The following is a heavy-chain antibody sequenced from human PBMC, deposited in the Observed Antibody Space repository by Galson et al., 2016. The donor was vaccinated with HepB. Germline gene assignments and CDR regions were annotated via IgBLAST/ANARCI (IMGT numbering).Heavy chain of an antibody. V-gene: IGHV3-23*01. Sequence: SLRLSCAASGFTFSTYAMSWVRQAPGKGLGWLSGISGRGGGTYHADSVKGRFTISRDKSKNTLYLQMNSLRAEDTAVYYCAKDLVAGAVDDGMDVWGQGTTVTVSS. D-gene: IGHD6-19*01. CDR2: ISGRGGGT. J-gene: IGHJ6*02. CDR1: GFTFSTYA. CDR3: AKDLVAGAVDDGMDV.